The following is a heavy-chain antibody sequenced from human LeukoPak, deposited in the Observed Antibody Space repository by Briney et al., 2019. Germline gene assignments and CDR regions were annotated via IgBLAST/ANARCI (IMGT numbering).Heavy chain of an antibody. CDR2: ISSSSSTI. CDR3: ARRLRGYSGYDLDY. V-gene: IGHV3-48*01. D-gene: IGHD5-12*01. J-gene: IGHJ4*02. Sequence: GGSLRLSCAASGFTFNSYSMNWVRQAPGKGLEWVSYISSSSSTIYYADSVKGRFTISRDNAKNSLYLQMNSLRAEDTAVYYCARRLRGYSGYDLDYWGQGTLVTVSS. CDR1: GFTFNSYS.